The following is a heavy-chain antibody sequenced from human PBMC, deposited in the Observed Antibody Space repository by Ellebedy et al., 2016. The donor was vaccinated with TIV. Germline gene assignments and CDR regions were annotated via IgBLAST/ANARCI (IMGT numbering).Heavy chain of an antibody. V-gene: IGHV1-18*01. J-gene: IGHJ4*02. D-gene: IGHD6-13*01. CDR3: ATSATFIAGGRADY. Sequence: AASVKVSCKASGYDFGRYSIAWVRQAPGQAPDWMGGISAYNRNTHYAQKLQDRVTMTTDTSTSTAYMELRSLRSDDPAVYYCATSATFIAGGRADYWGQGTLVTVSS. CDR2: ISAYNRNT. CDR1: GYDFGRYS.